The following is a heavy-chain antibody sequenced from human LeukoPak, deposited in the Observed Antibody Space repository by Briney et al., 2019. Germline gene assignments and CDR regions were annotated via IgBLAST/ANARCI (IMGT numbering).Heavy chain of an antibody. CDR1: GDSVSSNSVT. Sequence: SQTLSLTCAISGDSVSSNSVTWNWIRQSPSRGLEWLGRTYYRSTWYNDYAVSVRGRITVNPDTSKNQFSLHLSSVTPEDTAVYYCARRLTQYDCFDPWGQGILVTVPS. D-gene: IGHD2-2*01. CDR3: ARRLTQYDCFDP. V-gene: IGHV6-1*01. CDR2: TYYRSTWYN. J-gene: IGHJ5*02.